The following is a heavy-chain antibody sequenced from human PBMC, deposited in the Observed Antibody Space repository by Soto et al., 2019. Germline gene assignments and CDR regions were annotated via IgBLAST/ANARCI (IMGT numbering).Heavy chain of an antibody. CDR3: SPNSGYSFPYY. J-gene: IGHJ4*02. Sequence: GGSLRLSCAASGFTFSSYAMSWVRQAPGKGLEWVSAISGSGGSTYYADSVKGRFTISRDNSKNTLYLQMSSLRAEDTAVYYCSPNSGYSFPYYWGQGTLVTVSS. D-gene: IGHD5-12*01. CDR2: ISGSGGST. CDR1: GFTFSSYA. V-gene: IGHV3-23*01.